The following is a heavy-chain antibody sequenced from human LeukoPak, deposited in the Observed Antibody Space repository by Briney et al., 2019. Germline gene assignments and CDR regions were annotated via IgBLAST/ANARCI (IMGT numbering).Heavy chain of an antibody. D-gene: IGHD3/OR15-3a*01. CDR3: AKDSILGDGFWDFDH. V-gene: IGHV3-23*01. CDR1: GFSFSTFG. J-gene: IGHJ4*02. Sequence: GGSLRLSCAVSGFSFSTFGMSWVRQAPGKGLEWVSCIYGSVGTTQYADSVKGRFTISRDKSNNMLYLQMNSLRAEDMAVYYCAKDSILGDGFWDFDHWGQGTLVTVSS. CDR2: IYGSVGTT.